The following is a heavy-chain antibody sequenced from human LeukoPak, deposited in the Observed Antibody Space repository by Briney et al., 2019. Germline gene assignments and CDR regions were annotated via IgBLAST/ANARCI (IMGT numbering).Heavy chain of an antibody. J-gene: IGHJ4*02. V-gene: IGHV3-66*01. CDR2: IYSGGST. CDR3: ARWYSSSRGFDF. Sequence: GGSLRLSCGASGFTVSNNYMSWVRQAPGKGLEWVSIIYSGGSTYYADSVKGRFTISRDNSKNTLFLQMNSLRAEDTAVYYCARWYSSSRGFDFWGQGTLVTVSS. CDR1: GFTVSNNY. D-gene: IGHD6-13*01.